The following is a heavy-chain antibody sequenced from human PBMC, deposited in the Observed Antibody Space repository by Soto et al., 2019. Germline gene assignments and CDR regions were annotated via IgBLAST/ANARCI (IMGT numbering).Heavy chain of an antibody. CDR1: GFNFNQYW. Sequence: EAQLVESGGGLVQPGGSLRLSCSASGFNFNQYWMSWVRQAPGKGLEWVANVKQDGGEKNYVDSVRGRFTISRDNPKNSLYLQMDSLRVEDTALYSCASGGGWSFDHWGQGTLVTVSS. D-gene: IGHD6-19*01. CDR2: VKQDGGEK. V-gene: IGHV3-7*01. J-gene: IGHJ4*02. CDR3: ASGGGWSFDH.